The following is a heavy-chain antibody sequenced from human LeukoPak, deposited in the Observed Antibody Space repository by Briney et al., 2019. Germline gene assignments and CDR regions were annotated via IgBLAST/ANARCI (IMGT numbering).Heavy chain of an antibody. CDR1: GYSITSTYW. Sequence: PSQTLSLTWAVSGYSITSTYWWGWIRQTPGRGLEWIGTLHHSGSTSYNPSLKSRVTISVDTSKNQFSLWLNSVTAADTAVYYCARVGGDDSTGDYSVDYWGQGTLVTVSS. V-gene: IGHV4-38-2*01. J-gene: IGHJ4*02. CDR2: LHHSGST. D-gene: IGHD3-22*01. CDR3: ARVGGDDSTGDYSVDY.